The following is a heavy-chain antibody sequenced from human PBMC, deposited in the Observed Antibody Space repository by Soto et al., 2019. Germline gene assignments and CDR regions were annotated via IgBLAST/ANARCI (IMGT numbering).Heavy chain of an antibody. CDR3: AKVLSGSGNYYVVGGMDV. J-gene: IGHJ6*02. CDR1: GFTFSSYG. CDR2: ISYDGSNK. Sequence: GGSLRLSCAASGFTFSSYGMHWVRQAPGKGLEWVAVISYDGSNKYYADSVKGRFTISRDNSKNTLYLQMNSLRAEDTAVYYCAKVLSGSGNYYVVGGMDVWGQWTTV. V-gene: IGHV3-30*18. D-gene: IGHD3-10*01.